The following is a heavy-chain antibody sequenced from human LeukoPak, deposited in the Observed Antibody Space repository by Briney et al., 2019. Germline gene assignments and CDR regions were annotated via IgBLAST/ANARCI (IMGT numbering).Heavy chain of an antibody. Sequence: VSVKVSCKASGYTFTSYDINWVRQATGQGLEWMGWMNPNSGNTGYAQKFQGRVTMTGNTSISTAYMELSSLRSEDTAVYYCARGHVIQLWDPYYYYGMDVWGQGTTVTVSS. V-gene: IGHV1-8*01. CDR3: ARGHVIQLWDPYYYYGMDV. D-gene: IGHD5-18*01. J-gene: IGHJ6*02. CDR2: MNPNSGNT. CDR1: GYTFTSYD.